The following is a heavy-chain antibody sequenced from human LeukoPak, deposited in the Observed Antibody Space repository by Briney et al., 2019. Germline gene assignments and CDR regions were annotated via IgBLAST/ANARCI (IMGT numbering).Heavy chain of an antibody. Sequence: ASVKVSCKASGYTFTGYYMHWVRQAPGQGLEWMGWINPNSGSTNYAQKFQGRVTMTRDTSISTAYMELSRLRSDDTAVYYCARFRGGSGSYCLDYWGQGTLVIVSS. V-gene: IGHV1-2*02. D-gene: IGHD3-10*01. CDR3: ARFRGGSGSYCLDY. CDR2: INPNSGST. J-gene: IGHJ4*02. CDR1: GYTFTGYY.